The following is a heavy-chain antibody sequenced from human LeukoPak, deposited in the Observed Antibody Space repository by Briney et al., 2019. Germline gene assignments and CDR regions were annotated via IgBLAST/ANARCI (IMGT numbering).Heavy chain of an antibody. CDR1: GYTFTSYG. CDR2: ISPYNGNT. Sequence: ASVKVSCKASGYTFTSYGINWVRQAPGQGLEWMGWISPYNGNTNYAQKLQGRVTMTTDTSTSTAYMELGSLRFDDTAVYYCARNPSLGSYGHVDYWGQGTLVTVSS. CDR3: ARNPSLGSYGHVDY. J-gene: IGHJ4*02. V-gene: IGHV1-18*01. D-gene: IGHD5-18*01.